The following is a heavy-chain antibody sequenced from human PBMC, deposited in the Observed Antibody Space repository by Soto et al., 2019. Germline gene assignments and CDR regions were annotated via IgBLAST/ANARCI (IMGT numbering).Heavy chain of an antibody. CDR3: VKDESINWYSGHFRH. CDR2: INWNSGSI. D-gene: IGHD6-13*01. CDR1: GFTFDDYA. V-gene: IGHV3-9*01. J-gene: IGHJ1*01. Sequence: GGSLRLSCAASGFTFDDYAMHWVRQVPGKGLEWVSGINWNSGSIGYADSVKGRFAISRDNAKNSLHLQMNSLRAEDTAFYYCVKDESINWYSGHFRHWGQGALVTVSS.